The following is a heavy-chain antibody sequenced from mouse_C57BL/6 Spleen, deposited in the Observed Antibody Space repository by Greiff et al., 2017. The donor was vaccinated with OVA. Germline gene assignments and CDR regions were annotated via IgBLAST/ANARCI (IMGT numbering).Heavy chain of an antibody. D-gene: IGHD2-4*01. Sequence: EVQLQQSGPELVKPGASVKISCKASGYTFTDYYMNWVKQSHGKSLEWIGDINPNNGGTSYTQKFKGKATLTVDKSSSTAYMELRSLTSEDSAVYYCARQPYYDYEDYWGQGTSVTVSS. CDR1: GYTFTDYY. J-gene: IGHJ4*01. V-gene: IGHV1-26*01. CDR3: ARQPYYDYEDY. CDR2: INPNNGGT.